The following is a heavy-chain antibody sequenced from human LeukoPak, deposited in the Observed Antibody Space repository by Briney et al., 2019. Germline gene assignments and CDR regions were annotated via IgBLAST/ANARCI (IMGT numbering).Heavy chain of an antibody. Sequence: GGSRRLSCAASGFTFSSYSMNWVRQAPGKGLEWVSYITYNSDAIYYADSVKGRFTVSRDNAKNSIYVQMNNLRAEDTAVYYCVRDRAAPDSWGQGTLVTVSS. V-gene: IGHV3-48*04. CDR2: ITYNSDAI. J-gene: IGHJ4*02. CDR3: VRDRAAPDS. D-gene: IGHD3-10*01. CDR1: GFTFSSYS.